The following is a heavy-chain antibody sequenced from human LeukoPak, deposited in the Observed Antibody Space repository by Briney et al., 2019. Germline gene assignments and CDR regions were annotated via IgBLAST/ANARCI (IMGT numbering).Heavy chain of an antibody. D-gene: IGHD3-16*01. Sequence: PGGSLRLSCAASGFTFTNHWMHWVRQAPGKGLVWVSRIRPDGRETNHADSVKGRFTISRDNSKNTLYLQMNSLRAEDTAVYYCASWGAGGNSWGQGTLVTVSS. V-gene: IGHV3-74*01. J-gene: IGHJ4*02. CDR1: GFTFTNHW. CDR3: ASWGAGGNS. CDR2: IRPDGRET.